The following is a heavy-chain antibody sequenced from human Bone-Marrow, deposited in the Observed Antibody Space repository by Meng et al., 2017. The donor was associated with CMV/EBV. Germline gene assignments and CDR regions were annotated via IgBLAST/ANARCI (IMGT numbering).Heavy chain of an antibody. CDR1: GGTFSSYA. Sequence: SVKVSCKASGGTFSSYAISWVRQAPGQGLEWMGGIIPILGIANYAQKFQGRVTITADKSTSTAYMGLSSLRSEDTAVYYCARVNYYGAGYYFDYWGQGTLVTVSS. J-gene: IGHJ4*02. CDR2: IIPILGIA. V-gene: IGHV1-69*10. CDR3: ARVNYYGAGYYFDY. D-gene: IGHD3-10*01.